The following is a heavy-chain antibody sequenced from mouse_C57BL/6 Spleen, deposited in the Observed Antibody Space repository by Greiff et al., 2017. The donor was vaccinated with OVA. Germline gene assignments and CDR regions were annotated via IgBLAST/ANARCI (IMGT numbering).Heavy chain of an antibody. V-gene: IGHV5-6*01. CDR3: ARHVDDYDFDY. D-gene: IGHD2-4*01. CDR2: ISSGGSYT. J-gene: IGHJ2*01. CDR1: GFTFSSYG. Sequence: EVKLVESGGDLVKPGGSLKLSCAASGFTFSSYGMSWVRQTPDKRLEWVATISSGGSYTYYPDSVKGRFTISRDNAKNTLYLQMSSLKSKDTAMYYCARHVDDYDFDYWGQGTTLTVSS.